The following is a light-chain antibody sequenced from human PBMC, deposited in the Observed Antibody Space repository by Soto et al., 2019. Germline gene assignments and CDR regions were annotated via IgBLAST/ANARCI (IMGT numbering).Light chain of an antibody. J-gene: IGLJ3*02. CDR3: CSFAGTYTWV. CDR1: SSDVGAYNY. V-gene: IGLV2-11*01. Sequence: QSALTQPRSVSGSPGQSVTISCTGTSSDVGAYNYVSWHQQHPGKAPKLIVYDVTKRPSGVPDRFSGSKSGNTASLTISGLQAEDEADYYCCSFAGTYTWVFGGGTKVTVL. CDR2: DVT.